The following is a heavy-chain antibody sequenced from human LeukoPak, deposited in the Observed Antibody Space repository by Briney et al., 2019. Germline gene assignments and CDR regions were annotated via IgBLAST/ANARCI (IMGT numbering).Heavy chain of an antibody. CDR3: ARDALNYGHLSPLDY. CDR2: INPNSGAT. J-gene: IGHJ4*02. V-gene: IGHV1-2*02. Sequence: ASVTVSYKASGYTFNGYYMHWVRQAPGQGLEWMGWINPNSGATKYAQKFQGRVTMTGDTSISTAYMELSRLRSDDPAVYYCARDALNYGHLSPLDYWGQGNLVTVSS. CDR1: GYTFNGYY. D-gene: IGHD2/OR15-2a*01.